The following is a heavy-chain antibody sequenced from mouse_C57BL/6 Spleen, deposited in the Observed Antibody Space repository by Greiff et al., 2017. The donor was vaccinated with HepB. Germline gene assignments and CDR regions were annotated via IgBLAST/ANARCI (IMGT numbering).Heavy chain of an antibody. CDR1: GYTFTDYY. Sequence: VQLQQSGPELVKPGASVKISCKASGYTFTDYYMNWVKQSHGKSLEWIGDINPNNGGTSYNQKFKGKATLTVDKSSSTASMELRSLTSEDSAVYYCARGYGSSYVYAMDYWGQGTSVTVSS. J-gene: IGHJ4*01. D-gene: IGHD1-1*01. CDR2: INPNNGGT. CDR3: ARGYGSSYVYAMDY. V-gene: IGHV1-26*01.